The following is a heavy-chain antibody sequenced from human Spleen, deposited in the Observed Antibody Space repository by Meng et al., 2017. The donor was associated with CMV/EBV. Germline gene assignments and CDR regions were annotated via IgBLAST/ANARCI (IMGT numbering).Heavy chain of an antibody. CDR1: GGTFSSYA. J-gene: IGHJ6*02. Sequence: ASVKVSCKASGGTFSSYAISWVRQATGQGLEWMGWMNPNSGNTGYAQKFQGRVTITRNTSISTAYMELSSLRSEDTAVYYCASGGGLGGDYYYFGMDVWGQGTTVTVSS. D-gene: IGHD3-3*01. CDR3: ASGGGLGGDYYYFGMDV. V-gene: IGHV1-8*03. CDR2: MNPNSGNT.